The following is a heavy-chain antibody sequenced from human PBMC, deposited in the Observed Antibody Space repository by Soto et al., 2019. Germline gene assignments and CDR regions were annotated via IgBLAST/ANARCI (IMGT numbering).Heavy chain of an antibody. Sequence: QVTLKESGPVVVKPTETLTLTCTVSGFSLINGRLGVSWIRQSPGKALEWLAHIFANDEKSYRTSLKNSLTTNKDTSRRQVALTLTNTDPVDAATYYCVRALDYYDSSNFTSVKNFDLWGQGTLVTVSS. CDR3: VRALDYYDSSNFTSVKNFDL. J-gene: IGHJ4*02. D-gene: IGHD3-3*01. CDR2: IFANDEK. CDR1: GFSLINGRLG. V-gene: IGHV2-26*01.